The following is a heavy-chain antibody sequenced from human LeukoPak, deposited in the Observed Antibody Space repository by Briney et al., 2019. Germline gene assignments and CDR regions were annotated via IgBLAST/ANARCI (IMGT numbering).Heavy chain of an antibody. Sequence: ASVKVSCKASGGTFSSYAISWVRQAPGQGLEWMGWNNPNSGGTNYAQKFQGRVTMTRDTSISTAYMELSRLRSDDTAVYYCARDWGTSSSSLWTDYWGQGTLVTVSS. CDR1: GGTFSSYA. CDR2: NNPNSGGT. V-gene: IGHV1-2*02. CDR3: ARDWGTSSSSLWTDY. J-gene: IGHJ4*02. D-gene: IGHD6-6*01.